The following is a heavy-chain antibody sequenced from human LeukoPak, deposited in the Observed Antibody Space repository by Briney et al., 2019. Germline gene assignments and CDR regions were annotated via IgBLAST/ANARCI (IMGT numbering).Heavy chain of an antibody. D-gene: IGHD4-17*01. Sequence: SQTLSLTCSVSGGSISSGDYYWSWIRQPPGKGLEWIGYIYFSGSTYFSGSTYYNPPLKSRLTISLDTSKNQFSLRLTSLTAADTAVYYCARGDYGDYYNFDYWGQGTLVTVSS. V-gene: IGHV4-30-4*01. CDR1: GGSISSGDYY. J-gene: IGHJ4*02. CDR2: IYFSGSTYFSGST. CDR3: ARGDYGDYYNFDY.